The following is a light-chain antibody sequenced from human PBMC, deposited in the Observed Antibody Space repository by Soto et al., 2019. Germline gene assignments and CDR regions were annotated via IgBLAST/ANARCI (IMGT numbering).Light chain of an antibody. CDR2: LGS. V-gene: IGKV2-28*01. Sequence: IVMTQSLLSLPVTPGEPASISCRSRQSLMHSNGYNYLDWYLQKPGQSPQLLIYLGSNRASGVPERFSGSVSVTVCARTISSLQAEEVAVYHCQQYYTSPTWTFGQGTKVDIK. J-gene: IGKJ1*01. CDR1: QSLMHSNGYNY. CDR3: QQYYTSPTWT.